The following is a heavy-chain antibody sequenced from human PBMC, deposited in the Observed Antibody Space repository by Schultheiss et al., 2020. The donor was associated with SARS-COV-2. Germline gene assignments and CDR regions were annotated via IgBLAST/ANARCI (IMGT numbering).Heavy chain of an antibody. CDR3: AREGAAAAPDY. D-gene: IGHD6-13*01. CDR1: GFTFSSYA. V-gene: IGHV3-30*01. Sequence: GSLRLSCAASGFTFSSYAMHWVRQAPGKGLEWVAVISYDGSNKYYADSVKGRFTISRDNSKNTLYLQMNSLRAEDTAVYYCAREGAAAAPDYWGQGTLVTVSS. J-gene: IGHJ4*02. CDR2: ISYDGSNK.